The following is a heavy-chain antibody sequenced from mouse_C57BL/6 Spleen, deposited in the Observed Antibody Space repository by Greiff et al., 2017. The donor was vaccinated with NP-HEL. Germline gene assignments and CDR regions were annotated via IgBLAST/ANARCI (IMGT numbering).Heavy chain of an antibody. J-gene: IGHJ2*01. CDR2: IDPANGNT. V-gene: IGHV1-55*01. Sequence: QVQLQQPGAELVKPGASVKMSCKASGYTFTSYWITWVKQRPGQGLEWIGRIDPANGNTKYAPKFQGKATITADTSSNTAYLQLSSLTSEDTAIYYCARGYNYFDYWGQGTTLTVSS. CDR1: GYTFTSYW. CDR3: ARGYNYFDY.